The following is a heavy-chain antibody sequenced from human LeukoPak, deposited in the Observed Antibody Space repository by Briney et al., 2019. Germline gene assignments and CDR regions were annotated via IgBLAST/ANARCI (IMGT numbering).Heavy chain of an antibody. CDR3: ARGAWNDVAGMDV. V-gene: IGHV3-48*03. CDR1: GFTFSSYE. Sequence: GGSLRLSCAASGFTFSSYEMNWVRQAPGKGLEWVSYISSSGSTIYYADSVKGRFTISRDNAKNSLYLQMNSLRAEDTAVYYCARGAWNDVAGMDVWGKGTTVTVSS. D-gene: IGHD1-1*01. CDR2: ISSSGSTI. J-gene: IGHJ6*04.